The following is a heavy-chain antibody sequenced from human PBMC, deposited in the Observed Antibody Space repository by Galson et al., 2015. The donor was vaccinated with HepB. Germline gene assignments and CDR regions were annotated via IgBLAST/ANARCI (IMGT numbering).Heavy chain of an antibody. Sequence: SVKVTCKASGYTFTSYYMHWVRQAPGQGLEWMGIINPSGGSTSYAQKFQGRVTMTRDTSTSTVYMELSSLRSEDTAVYYCAREGPPGDYYDSSGYYCFDYWGQGTLVTVSS. J-gene: IGHJ4*02. CDR2: INPSGGST. D-gene: IGHD3-22*01. CDR3: AREGPPGDYYDSSGYYCFDY. CDR1: GYTFTSYY. V-gene: IGHV1-46*01.